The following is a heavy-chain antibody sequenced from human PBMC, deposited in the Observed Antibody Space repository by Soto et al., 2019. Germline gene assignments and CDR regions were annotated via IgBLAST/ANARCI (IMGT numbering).Heavy chain of an antibody. J-gene: IGHJ5*02. CDR3: ARTAVAGGDWFDP. CDR1: GYTFTSYH. D-gene: IGHD6-19*01. CDR2: INPSGGST. Sequence: APVKVSCKASGYTFTSYHMHWVRQAPGQGLEWMGIINPSGGSTSYAQKFQGRVTMTRDTSTSTVYMELSSLRSEDTAVYYCARTAVAGGDWFDPWGQGTLVTVSS. V-gene: IGHV1-46*03.